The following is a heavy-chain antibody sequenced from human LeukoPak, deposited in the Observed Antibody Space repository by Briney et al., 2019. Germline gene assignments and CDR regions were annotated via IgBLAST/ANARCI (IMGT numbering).Heavy chain of an antibody. D-gene: IGHD5-24*01. V-gene: IGHV3-53*04. Sequence: GSLRLSFSASGFTVRNNHMSWVRQAPGKGLEWVSVIDSRDNTYHADSVKGRFTISRHTSKNTLYLQMNSLRAEDTAVYYCARESTPLRGAFDTWGPGTLVTVSS. CDR1: GFTVRNNH. CDR3: ARESTPLRGAFDT. J-gene: IGHJ5*02. CDR2: IDSRDNT.